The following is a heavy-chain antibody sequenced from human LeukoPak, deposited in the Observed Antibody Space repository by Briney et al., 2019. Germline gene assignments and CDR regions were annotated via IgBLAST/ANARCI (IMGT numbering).Heavy chain of an antibody. CDR2: ISYDGSNK. CDR1: GFTFSSYA. CDR3: ARDRYSSSSGYFDY. D-gene: IGHD6-6*01. Sequence: GGSLRLSCAASGFTFSSYAMHWVRQAPGKGLEGVAVISYDGSNKYYADSVKGRFTISRDNSKNTLYLQMNSLRAEDTAVYYCARDRYSSSSGYFDYWGQGTLVTVSS. J-gene: IGHJ4*02. V-gene: IGHV3-30*01.